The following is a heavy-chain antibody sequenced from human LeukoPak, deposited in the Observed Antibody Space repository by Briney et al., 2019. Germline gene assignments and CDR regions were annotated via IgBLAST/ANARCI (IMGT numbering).Heavy chain of an antibody. J-gene: IGHJ4*02. CDR1: GGSISSYY. D-gene: IGHD1-1*01. V-gene: IGHV4-59*08. CDR3: ARHDDWATGGYSFHY. CDR2: VFYSGTN. Sequence: PSETPSLTRAVSGGSISSYYRSWIRQSPGKGLEWIAYVFYSGTNKYNPSLKSRVTLSVDTSKNQFSLKLNSVTAADTAIYYCARHDDWATGGYSFHYWGQGTLVTVSS.